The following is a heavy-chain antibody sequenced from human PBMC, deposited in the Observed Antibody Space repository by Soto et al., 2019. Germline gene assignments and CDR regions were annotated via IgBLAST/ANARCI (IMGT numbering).Heavy chain of an antibody. CDR3: SRGQGYDSFDF. J-gene: IGHJ4*02. CDR1: GVTISYGGYS. D-gene: IGHD3-3*01. CDR2: ISHVETT. V-gene: IGHV4-30-2*06. Sequence: SETLSLTCSVSGVTISYGGYSWSWIRQSPGKGLEWLGYISHVETTYYNPSFQSRLSLSIDRTRNQFSLSLSSMTAADTAVYFCSRGQGYDSFDFWGQGIQVTVSS.